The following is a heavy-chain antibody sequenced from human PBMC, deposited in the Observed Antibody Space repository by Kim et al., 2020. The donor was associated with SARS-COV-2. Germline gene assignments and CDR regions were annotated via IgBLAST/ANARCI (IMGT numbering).Heavy chain of an antibody. J-gene: IGHJ5*02. CDR2: ISGGGGNT. D-gene: IGHD3-22*01. CDR3: AKVVDSSGYYYWGS. Sequence: GGSLRLSCAPSGFTFSDYAMNWVRQAPGKGLEWVSGISGGGGNTYYADSVKGRFTISRDNSKNTLYLQMNSLRAEDTAVYYCAKVVDSSGYYYWGSWGQGTLVTVSS. CDR1: GFTFSDYA. V-gene: IGHV3-23*01.